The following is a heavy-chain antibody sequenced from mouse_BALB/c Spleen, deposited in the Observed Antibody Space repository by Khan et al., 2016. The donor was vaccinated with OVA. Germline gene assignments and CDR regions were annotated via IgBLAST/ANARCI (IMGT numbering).Heavy chain of an antibody. CDR2: IYPGNGDT. CDR3: ARGEDYYGSRGAWFAY. Sequence: ESGAELVKPGASVKMSCKASGYTFTSYNMHWVKQTPGQGLEWIGAIYPGNGDTSYNQKFKGKATLTADKSSRTAYMKLSSLTSEDSAVYYCARGEDYYGSRGAWFAYWGQGTLVTVSA. V-gene: IGHV1-12*01. CDR1: GYTFTSYN. D-gene: IGHD1-1*01. J-gene: IGHJ3*01.